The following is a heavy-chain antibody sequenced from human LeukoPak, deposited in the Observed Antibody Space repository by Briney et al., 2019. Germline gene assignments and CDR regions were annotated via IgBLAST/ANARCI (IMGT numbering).Heavy chain of an antibody. CDR1: GGSFSGYY. Sequence: SETLSLTCAVYGGSFSGYYWSWIRQPPGKGLEWIGYIYRSGSTYYNPSLKSRVTISVDRSKNQFSLKLSSVTAADTAVYYCARVLTKAWLFDPDYYYGMDVWGQGTTVTVSS. V-gene: IGHV4-34*01. CDR3: ARVLTKAWLFDPDYYYGMDV. D-gene: IGHD3-22*01. J-gene: IGHJ6*02. CDR2: IYRSGST.